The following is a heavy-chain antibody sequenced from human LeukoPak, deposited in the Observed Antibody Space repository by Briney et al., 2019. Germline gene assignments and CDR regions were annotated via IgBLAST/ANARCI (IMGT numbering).Heavy chain of an antibody. Sequence: PGGSLRLSCAASGFTFSSYEMNWVRQAPGKGLEWVSSISSSSSYIYYADSVKGRFTISRDNAKNSLYLQMNSLRAEDTAVYYCARDYIISVAGTRIGFDPWGQGTLVTVSS. CDR3: ARDYIISVAGTRIGFDP. V-gene: IGHV3-21*01. CDR1: GFTFSSYE. CDR2: ISSSSSYI. J-gene: IGHJ5*02. D-gene: IGHD6-19*01.